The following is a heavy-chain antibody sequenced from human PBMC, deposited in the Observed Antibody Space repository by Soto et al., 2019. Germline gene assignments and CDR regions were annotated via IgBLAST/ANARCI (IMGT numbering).Heavy chain of an antibody. J-gene: IGHJ3*02. CDR1: GFSVSSDY. V-gene: IGHV3-53*02. Sequence: DVQLVETGGGWIQPGGSLRLSCAASGFSVSSDYMNWVRQDPGKGLEWVSVIYRGGSTYYADSVRGRFTISRDNSENTLFLQMNSLRAEETAVYYCARATEWNAIDIWGQGTMVTVSS. CDR2: IYRGGST. D-gene: IGHD3-3*01. CDR3: ARATEWNAIDI.